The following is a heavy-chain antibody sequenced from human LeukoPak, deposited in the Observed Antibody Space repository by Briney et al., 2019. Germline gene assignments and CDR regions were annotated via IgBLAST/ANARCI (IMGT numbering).Heavy chain of an antibody. CDR2: ISSSSSYT. D-gene: IGHD4-23*01. J-gene: IGHJ4*02. V-gene: IGHV3-11*06. Sequence: GGSLRLSCAASGFTFSDYYMSWIRQAPGKGLEWVSYISSSSSYTNYADSVKGRFTISRDNAKNSLYLQMNSLRDEDTAVYYCARHDYGGNSGDYWGQGTLVTVSS. CDR1: GFTFSDYY. CDR3: ARHDYGGNSGDY.